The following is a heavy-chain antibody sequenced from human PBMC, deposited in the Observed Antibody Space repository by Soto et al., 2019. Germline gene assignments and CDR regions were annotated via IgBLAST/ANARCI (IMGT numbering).Heavy chain of an antibody. Sequence: LGESLKISCKGSRYSFASYWIGWVRQMPGKGLEWMGTIYPGDSDTRYSPSFQGQVTISADNSISTAYLKWSSLKASDSAMYFCARQVEDGYSFGYHYWGQGTQVTVSS. CDR3: ARQVEDGYSFGYHY. CDR1: RYSFASYW. J-gene: IGHJ4*02. V-gene: IGHV5-51*01. CDR2: IYPGDSDT. D-gene: IGHD5-18*01.